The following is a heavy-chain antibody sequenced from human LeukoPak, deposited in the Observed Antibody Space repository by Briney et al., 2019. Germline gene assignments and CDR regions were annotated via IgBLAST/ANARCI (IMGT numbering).Heavy chain of an antibody. CDR2: IYPGDSDT. J-gene: IGHJ4*02. D-gene: IGHD3-22*01. CDR3: ARLMYYYDSSGYYSQYFDY. CDR1: GYSFTSYW. V-gene: IGHV5-51*01. Sequence: GESLKISCKGSGYSFTSYWIGWERQMPGKGLEWMGIIYPGDSDTRYSPSFQGQVTISADKSISTAYLQWSSLKASDTAMYYCARLMYYYDSSGYYSQYFDYWGQGTLVTVSS.